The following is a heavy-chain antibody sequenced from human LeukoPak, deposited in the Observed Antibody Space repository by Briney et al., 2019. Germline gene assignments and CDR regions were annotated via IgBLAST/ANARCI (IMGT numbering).Heavy chain of an antibody. Sequence: GESLKISCKASGYSFTNYWIGWVRQIPGKGLEWMGIIYPGDSDTRYSPSFQGQVTISADKSISTAYLQRSSLQASDTAMYYCATYAGSSSKYFQDWGQGTLVTVSS. CDR3: ATYAGSSSKYFQD. D-gene: IGHD3-10*01. V-gene: IGHV5-51*01. CDR2: IYPGDSDT. J-gene: IGHJ1*01. CDR1: GYSFTNYW.